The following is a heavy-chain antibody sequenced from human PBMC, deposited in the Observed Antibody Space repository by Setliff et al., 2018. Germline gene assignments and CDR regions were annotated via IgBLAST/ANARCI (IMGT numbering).Heavy chain of an antibody. CDR1: GFAFSNYA. CDR3: AKDLGDDGHYYYYMDV. J-gene: IGHJ6*03. V-gene: IGHV3-23*03. Sequence: GGSLRLSCAASGFAFSNYAMSWVRQAPGKRLEWVSVVYRGGSTTFYADSVKGRFTISRDDSKNTLYLQMNSLTVDDTAVYYCAKDLGDDGHYYYYMDVWGKGTTVTVSS. D-gene: IGHD4-17*01. CDR2: VYRGGSTT.